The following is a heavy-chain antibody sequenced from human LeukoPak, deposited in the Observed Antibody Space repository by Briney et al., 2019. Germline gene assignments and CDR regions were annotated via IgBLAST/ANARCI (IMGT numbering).Heavy chain of an antibody. CDR1: GYTFTGYY. CDR3: ARDPATYRTQAEYFQH. Sequence: SVKVSCKASGYTFTGYYMHWVRQAPGQGLEWMGRIIPILGIANYAQKFQGRVTITADTSTSTAYMELRSLRSDDTAVYYCARDPATYRTQAEYFQHWGQGTLVTVSS. D-gene: IGHD1-1*01. V-gene: IGHV1-69*04. CDR2: IIPILGIA. J-gene: IGHJ1*01.